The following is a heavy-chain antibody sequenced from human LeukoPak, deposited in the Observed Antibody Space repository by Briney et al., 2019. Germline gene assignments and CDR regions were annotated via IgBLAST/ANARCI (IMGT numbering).Heavy chain of an antibody. D-gene: IGHD3-22*01. V-gene: IGHV3-33*01. CDR1: GFTSSTYD. CDR2: ISYDGSNK. Sequence: PGGSLRLSCAASGFTSSTYDMHWVRQAPGKGLEWVAVISYDGSNKCYADSVKGRFTISRDNSKNTLYLQMNSLRAEDTAVYSCASSYDSSGYPFDYWGQGTLVTVSS. CDR3: ASSYDSSGYPFDY. J-gene: IGHJ4*02.